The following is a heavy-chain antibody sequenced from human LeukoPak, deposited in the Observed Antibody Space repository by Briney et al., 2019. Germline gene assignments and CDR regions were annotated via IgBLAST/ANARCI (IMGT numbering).Heavy chain of an antibody. CDR2: IYNSGST. J-gene: IGHJ4*02. V-gene: IGHV4-39*01. CDR1: GGSISSSSYY. D-gene: IGHD3-22*01. CDR3: ASLTYYYDSSGYYTLRDY. Sequence: SETLSLTCTVSGGSISSSSYYWSWIRQPPGKGLQWIGSIYNSGSTYYNPSLKSRVTISVDTSKNQFSLKLSSVTAADTAVYYCASLTYYYDSSGYYTLRDYWGQGTLVSVSS.